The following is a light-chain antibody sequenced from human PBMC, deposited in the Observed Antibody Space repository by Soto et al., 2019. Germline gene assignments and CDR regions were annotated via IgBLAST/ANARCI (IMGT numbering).Light chain of an antibody. Sequence: SYELTQPPSVSVSPGQTASITCSGDRLGNKYASWYQQKPGQSPVLVIYQDTKRPSGIPERFSGSNSGNTATLAISGTQAMDEADYYCQAWDTSTAVFGGGIKLTVL. V-gene: IGLV3-1*01. CDR1: RLGNKY. CDR2: QDT. J-gene: IGLJ2*01. CDR3: QAWDTSTAV.